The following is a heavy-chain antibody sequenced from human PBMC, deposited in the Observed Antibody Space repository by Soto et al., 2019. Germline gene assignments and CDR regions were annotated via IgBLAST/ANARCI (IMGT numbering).Heavy chain of an antibody. D-gene: IGHD3-16*01. CDR2: ISYDGSNK. J-gene: IGHJ4*02. CDR3: AKGGLNQAVDY. Sequence: GGSLRLSCAASGFTFSSYGMHWVRQAPGKGLEWVAVISYDGSNKYYADSVKGRFTISRDSSKNTLYLQVNSLRAEDTAVYYCAKGGLNQAVDYWGQGTLVTAPQ. CDR1: GFTFSSYG. V-gene: IGHV3-30*18.